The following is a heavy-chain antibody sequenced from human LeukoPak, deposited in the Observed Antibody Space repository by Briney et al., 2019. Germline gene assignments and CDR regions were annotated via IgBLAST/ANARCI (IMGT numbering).Heavy chain of an antibody. J-gene: IGHJ6*03. CDR3: ARRLSGSYQVPPPYYMDV. Sequence: SETLSLTCAVYGGSFSGYYWSWIRQPPGKGLEWIGEINHSGSTNYNPSLKSRVTISVDTSMNQFSLKLSSVTAADTAVYYCARRLSGSYQVPPPYYMDVWGKGTTVTVSS. CDR1: GGSFSGYY. CDR2: INHSGST. V-gene: IGHV4-34*01. D-gene: IGHD1-26*01.